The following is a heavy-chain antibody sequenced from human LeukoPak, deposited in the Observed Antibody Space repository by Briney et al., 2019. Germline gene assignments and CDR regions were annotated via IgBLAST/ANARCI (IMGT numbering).Heavy chain of an antibody. Sequence: PGGSLRLSCAASGFTFSSYSMNWVRQAPGKRLEWISSIKSSGSHMYYADSVKGRFTISRDNAENSLFLQMNSLRAEDTAVYYCARDPRSHIEAPYWGQGTLVTVSS. CDR1: GFTFSSYS. D-gene: IGHD2-21*01. CDR3: ARDPRSHIEAPY. J-gene: IGHJ4*02. CDR2: IKSSGSHM. V-gene: IGHV3-21*01.